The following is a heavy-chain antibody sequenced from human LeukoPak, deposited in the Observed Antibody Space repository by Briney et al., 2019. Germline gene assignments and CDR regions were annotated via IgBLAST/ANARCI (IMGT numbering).Heavy chain of an antibody. J-gene: IGHJ4*02. V-gene: IGHV3-30-3*01. CDR3: ARETEYGYQVDY. CDR2: ISYDGSNK. Sequence: PGGSLRLSCAASGFTFSSYAMHWVRQAPGKGLEWVAVISYDGSNKYYADSVKGRFTISRDNSKNTPYLQMNSLRAEDTAVYYCARETEYGYQVDYWGQGTLVTVSS. CDR1: GFTFSSYA. D-gene: IGHD5-18*01.